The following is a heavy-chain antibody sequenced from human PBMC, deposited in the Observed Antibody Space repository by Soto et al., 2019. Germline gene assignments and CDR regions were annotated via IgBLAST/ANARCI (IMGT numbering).Heavy chain of an antibody. Sequence: QVQLVQSGAEVKKPGASVKVSCKASGYTFTSYGVSWVRQAPGQGLEWMGWISGYNGNTNYAQKLQGRVNITTDTSTSTAYMELRSLRSDATAVYYCARAGKYYYGSGSPYYYGMDVWGQGITVTVSS. J-gene: IGHJ6*02. D-gene: IGHD3-10*01. CDR1: GYTFTSYG. CDR3: ARAGKYYYGSGSPYYYGMDV. CDR2: ISGYNGNT. V-gene: IGHV1-18*04.